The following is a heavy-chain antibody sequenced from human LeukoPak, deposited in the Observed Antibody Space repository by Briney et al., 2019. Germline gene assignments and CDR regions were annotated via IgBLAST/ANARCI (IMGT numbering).Heavy chain of an antibody. CDR2: IKQDGSQT. J-gene: IGHJ4*02. CDR1: GFTFSAYW. V-gene: IGHV3-7*03. D-gene: IGHD4/OR15-4a*01. Sequence: GGSLRLSCEASGFTFSAYWMSWVRQAPGKGLEWVANIKQDGSQTYHADSVKGRFTISRDNAENSLYLQMNSLRAEDTAVYYCARRAGAYSHPYDYWGQGTLVTVSS. CDR3: ARRAGAYSHPYDY.